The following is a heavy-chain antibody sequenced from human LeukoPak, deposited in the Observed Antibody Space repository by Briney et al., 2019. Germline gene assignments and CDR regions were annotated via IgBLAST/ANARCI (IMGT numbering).Heavy chain of an antibody. CDR1: GYTFTGYY. CDR3: ARDPSPYYYDSSGYFDH. CDR2: INPNSGGT. V-gene: IGHV1-2*02. J-gene: IGHJ4*02. D-gene: IGHD3-22*01. Sequence: ASVKVSCKASGYTFTGYYMHWVRQAPGQGLEWMGWINPNSGGTNYAQKFQGRVTMTRDTSISTAYMELSRLRSDDTAVYYCARDPSPYYYDSSGYFDHWGQGTLVTVSS.